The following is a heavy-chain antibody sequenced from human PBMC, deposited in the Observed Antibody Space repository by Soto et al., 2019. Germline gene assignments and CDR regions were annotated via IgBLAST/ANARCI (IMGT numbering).Heavy chain of an antibody. Sequence: PGGSLRLSCAASGFTFSSYAMSWVRQAPGKGLEWVSAISVTGGSTYYADSVKGRFTISRDNSKNTLYPQMNSLRAEDTAVYYCAKTIEVAGLALYHYGMDVWGQGT. J-gene: IGHJ6*01. D-gene: IGHD6-19*01. CDR3: AKTIEVAGLALYHYGMDV. CDR1: GFTFSSYA. CDR2: ISVTGGST. V-gene: IGHV3-23*01.